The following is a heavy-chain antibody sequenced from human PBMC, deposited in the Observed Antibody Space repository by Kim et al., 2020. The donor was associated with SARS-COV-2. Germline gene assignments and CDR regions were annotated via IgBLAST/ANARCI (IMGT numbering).Heavy chain of an antibody. CDR3: AYDYGDYGRAY. CDR2: INHSGST. CDR1: GGSFSGYY. Sequence: SETLSLTCAVYGGSFSGYYWSWIRQPPGKGLEWIGEINHSGSTNYNPSLKSRVTISVDTSKNQFSLKLSSVTAADTAVYYCAYDYGDYGRAYWGQGTLVT. D-gene: IGHD4-17*01. J-gene: IGHJ4*02. V-gene: IGHV4-34*01.